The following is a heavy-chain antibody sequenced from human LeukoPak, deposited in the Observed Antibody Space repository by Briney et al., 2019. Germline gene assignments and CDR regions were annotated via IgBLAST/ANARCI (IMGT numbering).Heavy chain of an antibody. J-gene: IGHJ3*02. CDR1: GFTFSSYA. V-gene: IGHV3-49*03. CDR3: TRVPIRTVTMIIVIRGHDAFDI. CDR2: IRAKAYGGTT. D-gene: IGHD3-22*01. Sequence: GGSLRLSCAASGFTFSSYAMTWFRQAPGKGLEWVGFIRAKAYGGTTEYAASVKGRFTISSDDSKSIAYLQMNSLQTEDTAVYFCTRVPIRTVTMIIVIRGHDAFDIWGQGTMVTVSS.